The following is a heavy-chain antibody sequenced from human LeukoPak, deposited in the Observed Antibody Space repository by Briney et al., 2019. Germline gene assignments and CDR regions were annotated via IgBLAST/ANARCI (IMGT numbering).Heavy chain of an antibody. J-gene: IGHJ4*02. D-gene: IGHD2-2*01. CDR2: IRDKANSYAT. V-gene: IGHV3-73*01. Sequence: PGGSLRLSCAASGFTFSGSAIHWFRQASGKGLEWVGRIRDKANSYATAYIASVKGRFTISRDDSKNTAYLQMSSLKTEDTAVYYCTRWDCTTTGCYPFDYWGQGTLVTVSS. CDR1: GFTFSGSA. CDR3: TRWDCTTTGCYPFDY.